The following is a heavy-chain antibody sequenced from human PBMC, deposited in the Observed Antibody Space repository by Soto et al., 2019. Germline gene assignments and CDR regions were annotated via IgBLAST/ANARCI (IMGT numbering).Heavy chain of an antibody. D-gene: IGHD6-6*01. V-gene: IGHV3-23*01. J-gene: IGHJ6*02. CDR3: AKDAYMEYSSSSLYYYYGMDV. CDR1: ESLSTSA. Sequence: DVQLLQSGGGSVQPGGSLRLSCTASESLSTSAMSWVRQAPGKGLEWVSAISGSGGSTYYADSVKGRFTISRDNSKNTLYLQMNSLRAEDTAVYYCAKDAYMEYSSSSLYYYYGMDVWGQGTTVTVSS. CDR2: ISGSGGST.